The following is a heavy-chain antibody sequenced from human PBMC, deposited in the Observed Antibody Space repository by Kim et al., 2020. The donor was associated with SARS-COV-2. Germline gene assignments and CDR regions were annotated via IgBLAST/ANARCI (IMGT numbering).Heavy chain of an antibody. J-gene: IGHJ4*02. D-gene: IGHD3-10*01. CDR3: AIGAMGRGADRDH. V-gene: IGHV3-30*02. CDR1: GLTLGNYG. CDR2: IIYDGSSK. Sequence: GGSLRLSCAASGLTLGNYGMYWARQPPGKGLEWVAFIIYDGSSKYYADSVKGRFTISRDNSKNTLYLQMNSLRTEDTAVYFCAIGAMGRGADRDHWGQGRLVTVSS.